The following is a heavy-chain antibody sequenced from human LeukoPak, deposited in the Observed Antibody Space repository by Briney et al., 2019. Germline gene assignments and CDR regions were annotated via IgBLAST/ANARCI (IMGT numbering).Heavy chain of an antibody. D-gene: IGHD4-17*01. J-gene: IGHJ4*02. CDR1: GFTFSSYG. CDR2: IRYDGGNK. Sequence: SGGSLRLSCAASGFTFSSYGMHWVRQAPGKGLEWVAFIRYDGGNKYYADSVKGRFTISRDNSKNTLYLQMNSLRAEDTAVYYCANLMTTVTTYDWGQGTLVTVSS. CDR3: ANLMTTVTTYD. V-gene: IGHV3-30*02.